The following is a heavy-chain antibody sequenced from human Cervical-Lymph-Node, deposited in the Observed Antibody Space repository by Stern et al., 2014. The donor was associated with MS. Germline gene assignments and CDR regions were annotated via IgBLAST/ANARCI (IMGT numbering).Heavy chain of an antibody. D-gene: IGHD3-10*01. Sequence: EVQLLESGGGLVQPGGSLRLSCAASGFSFSSYWMSWVRQAPGKGLEWVANIKQDGSEKYYVDSVKGRFTISRDNAKNSLYLQMNSLRAEDTAVYYCARDLWFGERSLGYWGQGTLVTVSS. J-gene: IGHJ4*02. CDR3: ARDLWFGERSLGY. CDR2: IKQDGSEK. V-gene: IGHV3-7*01. CDR1: GFSFSSYW.